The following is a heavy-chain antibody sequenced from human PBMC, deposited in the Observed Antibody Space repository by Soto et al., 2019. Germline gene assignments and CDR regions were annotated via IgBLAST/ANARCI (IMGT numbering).Heavy chain of an antibody. CDR2: IYHRGST. Sequence: PSETLSLTCTVSGDSISRSGSYWSWIRQHPGKGLEWIGYIYHRGSTYYNPSLKSRVTISEDTSKNQFSLKLTSVTAADTAVYYCARGLQLGYWGQGTQVTV. V-gene: IGHV4-31*03. J-gene: IGHJ4*02. CDR3: ARGLQLGY. CDR1: GDSISRSGSY.